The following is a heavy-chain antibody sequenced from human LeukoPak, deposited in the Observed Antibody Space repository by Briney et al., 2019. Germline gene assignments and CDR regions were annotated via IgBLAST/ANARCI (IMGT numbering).Heavy chain of an antibody. CDR3: ARGFFPGPPFDY. D-gene: IGHD1-1*01. CDR1: GGSISSGGYS. Sequence: PSETLSLTCAVSGGSISSGGYSWSWIRQPPGKGLEWIGYIYHSGSTYYNPSLKSRVTISVDRSKNQFSLKLSSVTAADTAVYYCARGFFPGPPFDYWGQGTLVTVSS. V-gene: IGHV4-30-2*01. CDR2: IYHSGST. J-gene: IGHJ4*02.